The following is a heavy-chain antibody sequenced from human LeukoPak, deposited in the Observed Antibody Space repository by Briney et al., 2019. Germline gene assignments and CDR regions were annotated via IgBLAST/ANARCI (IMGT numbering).Heavy chain of an antibody. Sequence: PGGSLRLSCAASGFTFSYYGFHWVRQAPGKGLEWVAFIRYDGNDKFYAESVKGRFTISRDNAKNTLYLQMNSLRVEDTAVYYCARDFMYSITCAGCWGQGTLVTVSS. CDR2: IRYDGNDK. J-gene: IGHJ4*02. CDR1: GFTFSYYG. CDR3: ARDFMYSITCAGC. D-gene: IGHD6-13*01. V-gene: IGHV3-30*02.